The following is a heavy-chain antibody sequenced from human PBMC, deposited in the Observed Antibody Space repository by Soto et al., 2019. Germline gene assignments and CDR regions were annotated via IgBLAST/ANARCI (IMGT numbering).Heavy chain of an antibody. CDR3: ARSIAAAGTISLDY. V-gene: IGHV1-69*13. Sequence: SVKVSCKASGGTFSSYAISWVRQAPGQGLEWMGGIIPIFGTANYAQKFQDRVTITADESTSTAYMELSSLRSEDTAVYYCARSIAAAGTISLDYWGQGTLVTVSS. CDR1: GGTFSSYA. J-gene: IGHJ4*02. CDR2: IIPIFGTA. D-gene: IGHD6-13*01.